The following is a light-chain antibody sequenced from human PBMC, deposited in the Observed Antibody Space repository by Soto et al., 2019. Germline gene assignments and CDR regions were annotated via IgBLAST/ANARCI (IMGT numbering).Light chain of an antibody. CDR1: QSVSSY. Sequence: EIVLTQSPATLSLSPGERATLSCRASQSVSSYLAWYQQKPGQAPRLLIYDASNRATGIPARFSGSGSGTDFTLPISSLEPEDFAVYYCQQRSNWPPYTCGQGTKLEIK. CDR2: DAS. V-gene: IGKV3-11*01. J-gene: IGKJ2*01. CDR3: QQRSNWPPYT.